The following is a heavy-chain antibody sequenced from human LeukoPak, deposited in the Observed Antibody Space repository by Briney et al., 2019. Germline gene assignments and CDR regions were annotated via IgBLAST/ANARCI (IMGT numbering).Heavy chain of an antibody. J-gene: IGHJ4*02. CDR3: ASRDSSGWYGIGY. CDR2: IIPIFGTA. V-gene: IGHV1-69*05. Sequence: SSVKVSCKASGGTFSSYAIGWVRQAPGQGLEWMGRIIPIFGTANYAQKFQGRVTITTDESTSTAYMELSSLRSEDTAVYYCASRDSSGWYGIGYWGQGTLVTVSS. CDR1: GGTFSSYA. D-gene: IGHD6-19*01.